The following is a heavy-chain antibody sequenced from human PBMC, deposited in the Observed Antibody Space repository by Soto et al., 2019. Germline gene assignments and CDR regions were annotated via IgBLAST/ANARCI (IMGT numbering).Heavy chain of an antibody. CDR3: ARGNDWKSSTFDI. Sequence: QVQLQESGPGLVKPLETVSLTCTVSGGSLIDDYWNWIRQPPGKGLEWIGYVYYSGSTNYNPSLQSRVTISVDRSKNQFSLKLSSVTAAATAVDYCARGNDWKSSTFDIWGHGTMVSVSS. D-gene: IGHD2-21*01. CDR2: VYYSGST. J-gene: IGHJ3*02. V-gene: IGHV4-59*01. CDR1: GGSLIDDY.